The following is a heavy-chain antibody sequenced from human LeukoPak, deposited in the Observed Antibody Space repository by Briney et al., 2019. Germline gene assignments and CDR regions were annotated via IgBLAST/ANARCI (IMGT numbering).Heavy chain of an antibody. D-gene: IGHD6-13*01. Sequence: SVKVSCKASGGTFSSYAISWVRQAPGQGLEWVGRIIPILGIANYAQKFQGRVTITADKSTSTAYMELSSLRSEDTAVYYCARTEIAAAGTDYWGQGTLVTVSS. CDR2: IIPILGIA. V-gene: IGHV1-69*04. J-gene: IGHJ4*02. CDR3: ARTEIAAAGTDY. CDR1: GGTFSSYA.